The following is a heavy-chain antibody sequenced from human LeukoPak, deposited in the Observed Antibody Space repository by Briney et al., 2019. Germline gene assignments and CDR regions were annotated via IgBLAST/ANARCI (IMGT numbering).Heavy chain of an antibody. J-gene: IGHJ3*02. Sequence: GGSLRLSCAASGFTFSSYSLTWVRQAPGKGLEWVSSISSSSSYIYYADSVRGRFTISRDNARNSLSLQMNSLRAEDTAVYYCATGDYGAFDIWGQGTMVTVSS. D-gene: IGHD4-17*01. V-gene: IGHV3-21*01. CDR2: ISSSSSYI. CDR3: ATGDYGAFDI. CDR1: GFTFSSYS.